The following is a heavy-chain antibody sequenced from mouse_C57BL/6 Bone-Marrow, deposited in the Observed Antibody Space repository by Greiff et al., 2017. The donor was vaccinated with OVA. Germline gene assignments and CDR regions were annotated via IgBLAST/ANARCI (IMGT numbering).Heavy chain of an antibody. CDR1: GYTFTSYG. CDR2: IYPRSGNT. Sequence: VQLQQSGAELARPGASVKLSCKASGYTFTSYGISWVKQRTGQGLEWIGEIYPRSGNTYYNEKFKGTATLTADKSYSTTYMEQRILTSDDAAVYVCGSTRRGFAYWGQGTLVTVSA. J-gene: IGHJ3*01. V-gene: IGHV1-81*01. CDR3: GSTRRGFAY.